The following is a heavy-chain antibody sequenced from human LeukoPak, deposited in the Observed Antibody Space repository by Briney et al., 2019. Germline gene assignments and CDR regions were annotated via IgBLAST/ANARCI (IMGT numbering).Heavy chain of an antibody. V-gene: IGHV3-30*04. J-gene: IGHJ4*02. CDR1: GFTFSIFP. D-gene: IGHD3-3*01. CDR3: ARDLELSAVYYFDS. Sequence: TGGSLRLSCEASGFTFSIFPMHWVRQAPGKGLEWVALISFGSEKYYADSVKGRFTISRDNSKNMLYLQINSLRADDTAVYYCARDLELSAVYYFDSWGQGTLVIVSS. CDR2: ISFGSEK.